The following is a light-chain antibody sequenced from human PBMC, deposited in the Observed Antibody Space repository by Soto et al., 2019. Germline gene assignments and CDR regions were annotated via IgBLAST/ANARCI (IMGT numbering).Light chain of an antibody. Sequence: AIRMTQSPSSFSASTGDRVTITCRASQGISSYLAWYQQKPGKAPKLLIYAASTLQSGVPSRFSGSGSGTDFTLTISCLQSEDFAAYYCQQYYSYPPPFGQGTELEIK. CDR2: AAS. CDR1: QGISSY. V-gene: IGKV1-8*01. CDR3: QQYYSYPPP. J-gene: IGKJ2*01.